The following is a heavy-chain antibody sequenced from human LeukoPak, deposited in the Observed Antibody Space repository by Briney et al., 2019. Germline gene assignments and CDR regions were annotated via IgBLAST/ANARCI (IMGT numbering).Heavy chain of an antibody. CDR3: ARDPSFDWFGP. Sequence: SETLSLTCTVSGGSISSSIYYWGWIRQPPGKGLEWIGTIYYSGNTFYSPSLKSRVTISIDTSKNQFSLKLSSVTAADTALYYCARDPSFDWFGPWGQGTLVTVSS. V-gene: IGHV4-39*02. D-gene: IGHD3-3*01. CDR2: IYYSGNT. CDR1: GGSISSSIYY. J-gene: IGHJ5*02.